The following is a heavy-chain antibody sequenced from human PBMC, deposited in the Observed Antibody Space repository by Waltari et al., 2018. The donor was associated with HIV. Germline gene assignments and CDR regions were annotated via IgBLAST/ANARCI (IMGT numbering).Heavy chain of an antibody. Sequence: QVQLQESGPGLVKPSGTLSLTCAVSGGSISSSNWWSWVRQPPGKGLEWIGEIYHSGSTNYNPSLKSRVTVSVDKAKNQFSLKLSSVTAADTAVDYCARGRERPHYYYYGMDVWGQGTTVTVSS. V-gene: IGHV4-4*02. CDR1: GGSISSSNW. J-gene: IGHJ6*02. CDR3: ARGRERPHYYYYGMDV. CDR2: IYHSGST.